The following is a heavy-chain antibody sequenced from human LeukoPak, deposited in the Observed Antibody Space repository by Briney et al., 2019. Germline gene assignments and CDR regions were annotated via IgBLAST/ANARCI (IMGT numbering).Heavy chain of an antibody. D-gene: IGHD3-3*01. J-gene: IGHJ4*02. CDR2: INHSGST. Sequence: SETLSLTCAVYGGSFSGYYWSWIRQPPGKGLEWIGEINHSGSTNYNPSLKSRVTISVDTSKNQFSLKLSSVTAADTAVYYCARVDFWSGYFDYWGQGTLVTVSS. V-gene: IGHV4-34*01. CDR1: GGSFSGYY. CDR3: ARVDFWSGYFDY.